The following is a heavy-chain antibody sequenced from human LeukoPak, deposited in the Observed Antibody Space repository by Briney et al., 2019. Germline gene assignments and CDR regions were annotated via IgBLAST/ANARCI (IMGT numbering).Heavy chain of an antibody. V-gene: IGHV4-59*11. CDR2: INYFGTT. CDR3: ARDIGGDTDGRASYWFAP. Sequence: SETLTLTCTVSGGSIRSHSWHWIRQSPGKGLEWIGSINYFGTTTYKPSLKSRVTLSVDTSKNQFSLKLTSVTAADTAVYYCARDIGGDTDGRASYWFAPWGQGTLVTVSS. D-gene: IGHD1-1*01. J-gene: IGHJ5*02. CDR1: GGSIRSHS.